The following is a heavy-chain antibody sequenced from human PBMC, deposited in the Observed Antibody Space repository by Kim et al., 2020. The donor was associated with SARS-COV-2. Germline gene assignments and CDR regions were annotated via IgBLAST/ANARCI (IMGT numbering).Heavy chain of an antibody. CDR1: GGSFSGYY. CDR2: INHSGST. V-gene: IGHV4-34*01. J-gene: IGHJ4*02. Sequence: SETLSLTCAVYGGSFSGYYWSWIRQPPGKGLEWIGEINHSGSTNYNPSLKSRVTISVDTSKDQFSLKLSSVTAADTAVYYCARGRGSSWYLMGYFDYWGQGTLVTVSS. D-gene: IGHD6-13*01. CDR3: ARGRGSSWYLMGYFDY.